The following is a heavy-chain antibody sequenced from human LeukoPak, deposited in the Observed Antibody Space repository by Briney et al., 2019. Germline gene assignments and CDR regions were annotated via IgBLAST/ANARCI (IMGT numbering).Heavy chain of an antibody. D-gene: IGHD3-10*01. J-gene: IGHJ4*02. CDR1: VGTFSSYA. CDR2: IIPIFGTA. CDR3: ARDRYYGSGSYYNGYFDY. Sequence: SVNVSFQASVGTFSSYAISWVRQAAGQGREGMGGIIPIFGTANYAHKFQGRVTITADESTSTAYMELSSLRSEDTAVYYCARDRYYGSGSYYNGYFDYWGQGTLVTVSS. V-gene: IGHV1-69*01.